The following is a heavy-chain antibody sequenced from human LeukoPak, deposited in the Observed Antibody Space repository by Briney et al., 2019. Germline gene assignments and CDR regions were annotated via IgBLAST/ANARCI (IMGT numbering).Heavy chain of an antibody. CDR2: MYISGSA. J-gene: IGHJ6*03. D-gene: IGHD6-19*01. CDR1: GDSISSGSYF. CDR3: ARDRQGSSGWGTLYYYYMDV. Sequence: SETLSLTCTVSGDSISSGSYFWPWIRQPAGKGLEWIGRMYISGSASYNPSLKSRVTMSLDTSKNQFSLKLTSVTAADTAVYYCARDRQGSSGWGTLYYYYMDVWGKGTTVTVSS. V-gene: IGHV4-61*02.